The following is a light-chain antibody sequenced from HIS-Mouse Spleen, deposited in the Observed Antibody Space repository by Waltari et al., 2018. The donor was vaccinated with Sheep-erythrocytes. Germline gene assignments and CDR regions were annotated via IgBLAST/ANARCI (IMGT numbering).Light chain of an antibody. CDR2: AAS. J-gene: IGKJ4*01. CDR1: QSISSN. V-gene: IGKV1-39*01. CDR3: QQYDNLPLT. Sequence: DIQMTQSPSSLSASVGDRVTITCRASQSISSNLNWYQQKPGKAPKLLIYAASSLQSGVPSRFSGSGSGTDFTLTISSLQPEDFATYYCQQYDNLPLTFGGGTKVEIK.